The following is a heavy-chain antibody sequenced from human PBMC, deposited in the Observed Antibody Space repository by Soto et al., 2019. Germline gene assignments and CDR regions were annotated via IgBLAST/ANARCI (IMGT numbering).Heavy chain of an antibody. CDR3: ARHTMTTVTTFDC. CDR1: GGSISGLTYN. V-gene: IGHV4-39*01. J-gene: IGHJ4*02. CDR2: IYYSGRP. D-gene: IGHD4-17*01. Sequence: QLQLQESGPGLVKPSEPLSLTCTVSGGSISGLTYNWGWIRQPPGQGLQWIGSIYYSGRPYYNPSLKGRVTLSVDTTKTQFSLRRTAVTAADTAVYYCARHTMTTVTTFDCWGQGALVTVSS.